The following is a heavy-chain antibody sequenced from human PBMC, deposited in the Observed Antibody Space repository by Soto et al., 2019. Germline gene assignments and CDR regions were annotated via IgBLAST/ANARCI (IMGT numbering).Heavy chain of an antibody. Sequence: PGGSLRLSCAASGFIFSQYSMNWVRQAPGKGLERVSSISSTGALMYYADTVKGRFTISRDDADNSLYLQMNSLRVEDTAVYYCARDRLARGIPVAGRIDYWGQGA. D-gene: IGHD6-19*01. CDR1: GFIFSQYS. CDR2: ISSTGALM. CDR3: ARDRLARGIPVAGRIDY. J-gene: IGHJ4*02. V-gene: IGHV3-21*01.